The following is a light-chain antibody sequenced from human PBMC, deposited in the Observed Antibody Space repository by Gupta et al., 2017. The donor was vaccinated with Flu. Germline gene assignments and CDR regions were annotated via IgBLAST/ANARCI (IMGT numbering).Light chain of an antibody. J-gene: IGKJ4*01. CDR2: DAS. Sequence: EIVLTQSPATLSLSPGERATLSCRASQSISTYLAWYQQKPGQAPRLLISDASNRAKGIPPRFSGSGAGADFTLSISSREPEDFAVYFCQQRSNGHQQLTFGGGTKVEIK. CDR1: QSISTY. CDR3: QQRSNGHQQLT. V-gene: IGKV3-11*01.